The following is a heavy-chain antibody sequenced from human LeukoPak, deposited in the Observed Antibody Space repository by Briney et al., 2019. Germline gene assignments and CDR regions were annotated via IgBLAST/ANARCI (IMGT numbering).Heavy chain of an antibody. Sequence: PGGSLRLSCAASGFTFSSYAMSWVRQAPGKGLEWVSAISGSGGSTYYADSVKGRFTISRDNSKNTLYLQMNSLRVEDTAVYYCAKAKGNLGSSGYTFDYWGQGTLVTVSS. J-gene: IGHJ4*02. V-gene: IGHV3-23*01. CDR2: ISGSGGST. D-gene: IGHD3-22*01. CDR3: AKAKGNLGSSGYTFDY. CDR1: GFTFSSYA.